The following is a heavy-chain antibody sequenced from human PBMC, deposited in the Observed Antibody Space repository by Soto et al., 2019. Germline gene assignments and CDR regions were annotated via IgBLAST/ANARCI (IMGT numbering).Heavy chain of an antibody. CDR3: ARDDSSSWYLYAFDI. V-gene: IGHV3-48*02. D-gene: IGHD6-13*01. J-gene: IGHJ3*02. CDR1: GFTFSSYS. CDR2: ISSSSSTI. Sequence: GGSLRLSCAASGFTFSSYSMNWVRQAPGKGLEWVSYISSSSSTIYYADSVKGRFTISRDNAKNSVYLQMNSLRDEDTAVYYCARDDSSSWYLYAFDIWGQGTMVTVSS.